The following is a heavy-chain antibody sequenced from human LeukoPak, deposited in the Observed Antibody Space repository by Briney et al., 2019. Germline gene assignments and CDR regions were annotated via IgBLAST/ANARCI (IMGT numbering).Heavy chain of an antibody. Sequence: HRASVKVSCKASGYTFTSYVISWVRQAPGQGLEWMRWISAYNGNTNYAQKLQGRVTMTTDTSTSTAYMELRSLRSDDTAVYYCARGPLVGATHYFDYWGQGTLVTVSS. V-gene: IGHV1-18*01. J-gene: IGHJ4*02. D-gene: IGHD1-26*01. CDR3: ARGPLVGATHYFDY. CDR1: GYTFTSYV. CDR2: ISAYNGNT.